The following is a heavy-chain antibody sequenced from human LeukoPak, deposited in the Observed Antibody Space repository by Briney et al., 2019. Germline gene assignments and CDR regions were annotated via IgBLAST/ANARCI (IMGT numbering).Heavy chain of an antibody. Sequence: GGSLRLSCAASGFTFSNYWMSWIRQAPGKGLEWVASIKQDGSEKNYVDSVKGRFTISRDNAKNSLYLQMNSLRAEDTAVYYCARSPFPGGTTSDYWGQGSLVTVSS. CDR3: ARSPFPGGTTSDY. CDR2: IKQDGSEK. J-gene: IGHJ4*02. V-gene: IGHV3-7*01. D-gene: IGHD1-1*01. CDR1: GFTFSNYW.